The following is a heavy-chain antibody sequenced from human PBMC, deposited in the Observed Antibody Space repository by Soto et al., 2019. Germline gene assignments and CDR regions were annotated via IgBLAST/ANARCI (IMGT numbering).Heavy chain of an antibody. J-gene: IGHJ6*02. D-gene: IGHD6-13*01. V-gene: IGHV1-69*12. Sequence: QVQLVQSGAEVKKPGSSVKVSCKASGGTFSSYAISWVRQAPGQGLEWMGGIIPIFGTANYAQKFQGRVTITADXXTXTAXMELSSLRSEDTAVYYCARDRGAEGAAAATHGMDVWGQGTTVTVSS. CDR2: IIPIFGTA. CDR1: GGTFSSYA. CDR3: ARDRGAEGAAAATHGMDV.